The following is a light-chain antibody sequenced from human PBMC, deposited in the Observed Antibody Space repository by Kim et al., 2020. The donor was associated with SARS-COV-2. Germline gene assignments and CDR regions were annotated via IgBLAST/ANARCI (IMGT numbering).Light chain of an antibody. CDR2: TAS. Sequence: AIRMTQSPSSLSASTGDRVTITCRASQDINSYLAWYQQKPGKAPKLLIYTASTLQSGVPSRFSGSGSGTDFTLTINCLRSEDFATYYCQQYYNYPLAFGGGTKVDIK. V-gene: IGKV1-8*01. CDR3: QQYYNYPLA. J-gene: IGKJ4*01. CDR1: QDINSY.